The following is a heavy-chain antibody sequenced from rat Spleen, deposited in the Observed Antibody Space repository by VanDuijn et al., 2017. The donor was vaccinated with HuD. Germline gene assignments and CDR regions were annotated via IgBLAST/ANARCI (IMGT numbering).Heavy chain of an antibody. CDR2: ISYDGSST. J-gene: IGHJ3*01. CDR3: ARGRKWFAY. V-gene: IGHV5-29*01. Sequence: EVQLVESDGGLVQPGRSLKLSCAASGFTFSDYYMAWVRQAPTKGLEWVATISYDGSSTYYQDSVKGRFTISRDNAKSTLYLQMDSLRSEDTATYYCARGRKWFAYWGQGTLVTVSS. CDR1: GFTFSDYY.